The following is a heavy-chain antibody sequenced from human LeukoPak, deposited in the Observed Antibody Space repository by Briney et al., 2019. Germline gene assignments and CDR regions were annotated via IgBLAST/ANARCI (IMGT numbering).Heavy chain of an antibody. CDR3: ARDLVAGTGYY. Sequence: ASVTVSCTASGYTFTSYGISWVRPAPGQGLEWMGWISAYNGNTNYAQKLQGRVTMTTDTSTSTAYMELRSLRSDDTAVYYCARDLVAGTGYYWGQGTLVTVSS. J-gene: IGHJ4*02. V-gene: IGHV1-18*01. CDR2: ISAYNGNT. CDR1: GYTFTSYG. D-gene: IGHD6-19*01.